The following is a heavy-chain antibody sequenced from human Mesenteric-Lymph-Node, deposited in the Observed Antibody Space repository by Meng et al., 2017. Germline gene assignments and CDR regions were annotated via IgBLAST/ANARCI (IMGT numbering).Heavy chain of an antibody. CDR3: ARNSDRITMIVVAPEYYFDY. Sequence: ASVKVSCKASGYTFTSYGISWVRQAPGQGLEWMGWISAYNGNTNYAQKLQGRVTMTTDTSTSTAYMELSSLRSEDTAVYYCARNSDRITMIVVAPEYYFDYWGQGTRVTVSS. D-gene: IGHD3-22*01. CDR2: ISAYNGNT. V-gene: IGHV1-18*01. CDR1: GYTFTSYG. J-gene: IGHJ4*02.